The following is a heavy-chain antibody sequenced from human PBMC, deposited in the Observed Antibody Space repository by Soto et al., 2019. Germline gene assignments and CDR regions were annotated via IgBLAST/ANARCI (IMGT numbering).Heavy chain of an antibody. J-gene: IGHJ6*02. CDR2: ISYDGSNK. V-gene: IGHV3-30-3*01. CDR3: ARDQVRATITFLYYYYAMDV. D-gene: IGHD5-12*01. CDR1: GFTFSSYA. Sequence: PGGSLRLSCAASGFTFSSYAMHWVRQAPGKGLEWVAVISYDGSNKYYADSVKGRFTISRDNSKNTLYLQMNSLRAEDTAVYYCARDQVRATITFLYYYYAMDVWGQGTTVTVSS.